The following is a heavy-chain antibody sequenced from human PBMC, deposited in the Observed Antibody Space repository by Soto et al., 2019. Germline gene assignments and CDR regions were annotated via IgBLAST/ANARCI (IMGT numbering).Heavy chain of an antibody. CDR2: ISGSGGST. D-gene: IGHD3-10*01. CDR1: GFTFSTYA. CDR3: AREGGGDSFDY. J-gene: IGHJ4*02. V-gene: IGHV3-23*01. Sequence: DVQLLESGGGLIQPGGSLRLSCAASGFTFSTYAMGWVRQAPGKGLEWVSAISGSGGSTYYADSVKGRFTISRDNSKNTLYLQMNSLRAEDTAVYYCAREGGGDSFDYWGQGTLVTVSS.